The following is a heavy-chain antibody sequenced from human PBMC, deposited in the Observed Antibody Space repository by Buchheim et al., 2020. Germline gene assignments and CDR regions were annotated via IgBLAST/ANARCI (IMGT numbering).Heavy chain of an antibody. CDR1: GGSISGGGDY. D-gene: IGHD3-16*01. V-gene: IGHV4-31*03. CDR2: IAYSGAT. Sequence: QVQLQESGPGLVKPSQTLSLTCTVSGGSISGGGDYWTWIRQHPGKGLEWIGYIAYSGATYYNPSLKGRVIMSVATSTTHFSLKLTSVTAADTAVYYCARDAYYFDSWGQGTL. CDR3: ARDAYYFDS. J-gene: IGHJ4*02.